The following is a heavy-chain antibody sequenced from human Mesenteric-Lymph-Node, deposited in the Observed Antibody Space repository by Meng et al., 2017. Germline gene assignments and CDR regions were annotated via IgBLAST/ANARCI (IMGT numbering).Heavy chain of an antibody. J-gene: IGHJ4*02. D-gene: IGHD5-12*01. Sequence: SETLSPTCTVLGGSISSGSYYWSWIRQPAGKGLEWIGRIYTSWSTNYNPSLKSRVTISVDTSKNQFSLKLSSVTAADTAVYYCARSYSGYAPPDYWGQGTLVTVSS. CDR3: ARSYSGYAPPDY. CDR1: GGSISSGSYY. V-gene: IGHV4-61*02. CDR2: IYTSWST.